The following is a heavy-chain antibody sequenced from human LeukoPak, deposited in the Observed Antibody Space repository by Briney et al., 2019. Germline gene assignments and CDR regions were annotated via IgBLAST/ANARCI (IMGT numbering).Heavy chain of an antibody. J-gene: IGHJ4*02. CDR1: GFTFSSYW. V-gene: IGHV3-7*03. D-gene: IGHD3-10*01. Sequence: GGSLRLSCAASGFTFSSYWMSWVRQAPGKGLEWVANIKQDGSKKYYVDSVKGRFTISRDNAKNSLYLQMSSLRAEDTAVYYCARTYYYASGSYWPWGQGTLVTVSS. CDR2: IKQDGSKK. CDR3: ARTYYYASGSYWP.